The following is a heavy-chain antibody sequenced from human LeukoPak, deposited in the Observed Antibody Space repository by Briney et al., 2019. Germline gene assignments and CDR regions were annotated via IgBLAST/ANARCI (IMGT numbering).Heavy chain of an antibody. J-gene: IGHJ4*02. V-gene: IGHV1-2*02. CDR3: ARNFYFDSSGHYHY. Sequence: GASVNDSRKASGWTFTGYYMHWVRQAAGQGVEGMGCINSKSGGTNYGQKFQGRVTLKRETSINAAYMEVRRLRSDDRAVYYCARNFYFDSSGHYHYWGQGTLVTVSS. D-gene: IGHD3-22*01. CDR1: GWTFTGYY. CDR2: INSKSGGT.